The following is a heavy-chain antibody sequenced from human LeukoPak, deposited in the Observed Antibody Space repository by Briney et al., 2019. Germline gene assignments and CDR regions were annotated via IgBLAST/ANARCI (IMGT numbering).Heavy chain of an antibody. CDR2: FYPEDGET. CDR1: GYTLTELS. D-gene: IGHD5-18*01. V-gene: IGHV1-24*01. J-gene: IGHJ6*03. CDR3: ATGRGYSYGYVDYYYMDV. Sequence: GASVTVSCKVSGYTLTELSMHWVRQAPGKGLEWMGGFYPEDGETIYAQKFQGRVTMTEDTSTDTAYMELSSLRSEDTAVYYCATGRGYSYGYVDYYYMDVWGKGTTVTVSS.